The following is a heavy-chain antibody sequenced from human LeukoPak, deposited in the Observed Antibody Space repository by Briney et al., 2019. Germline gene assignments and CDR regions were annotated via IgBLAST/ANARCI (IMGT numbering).Heavy chain of an antibody. Sequence: GGSLRLSCAASGFTFSSYAMSWVRQAPGKGLEWVSAISGSGGSTYYADSVKGRFTISRDNSKNTLYLQMNSLRAENTAVYYCAKETYYYGSGSYDYWGQGTLVTVSS. CDR1: GFTFSSYA. CDR3: AKETYYYGSGSYDY. J-gene: IGHJ4*02. V-gene: IGHV3-23*01. D-gene: IGHD3-10*01. CDR2: ISGSGGST.